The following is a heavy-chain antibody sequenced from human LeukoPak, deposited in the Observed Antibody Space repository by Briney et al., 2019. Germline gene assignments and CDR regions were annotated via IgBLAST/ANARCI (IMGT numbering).Heavy chain of an antibody. D-gene: IGHD3-9*01. CDR1: GGSFSGYY. V-gene: IGHV4-59*01. J-gene: IGHJ4*02. Sequence: SETLSLTCAVYGGSFSGYYWSWIRQPPGKGLEWIGYIYYSGSTNYNPSLKSRVTISVDTSKNHFSLKLRSVTAADTAVYYCARVTGYMIEDYFDYWGQGTLLTVSS. CDR3: ARVTGYMIEDYFDY. CDR2: IYYSGST.